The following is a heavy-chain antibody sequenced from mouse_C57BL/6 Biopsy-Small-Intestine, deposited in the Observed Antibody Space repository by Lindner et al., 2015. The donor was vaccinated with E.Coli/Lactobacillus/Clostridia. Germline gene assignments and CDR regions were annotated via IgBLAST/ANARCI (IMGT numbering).Heavy chain of an antibody. CDR1: GGTFNNYP. CDR2: IIPIFDTT. Sequence: SVKVSCKASGGTFNNYPISWVRQAPGQGLEWMGVIIPIFDTTNYAQKFQDRITITADESTSTAYMEVSSLRSEDTAVYYCARGTPDVVVVENRIHYYGMDVWGQGTTVTVSS. CDR3: ARGTPDVVVVENRIHYYGMDV. J-gene: IGHJ1*01. D-gene: IGHD1-1*01. V-gene: IGHV1S126*01.